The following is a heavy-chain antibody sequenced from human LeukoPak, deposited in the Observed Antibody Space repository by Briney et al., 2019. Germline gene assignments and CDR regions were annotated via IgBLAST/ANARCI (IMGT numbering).Heavy chain of an antibody. V-gene: IGHV4-59*01. CDR2: ISYSGST. D-gene: IGHD1-20*01. Sequence: SETLSLTCTVSGGSISSYYWIWTRQPPGKGLQWIGYISYSGSTNYNPSLKSRVTISVDTSKKQFSLKLSSVTAADTAVYYCARDRWGITGTDWGQGTLVTVSS. CDR3: ARDRWGITGTD. CDR1: GGSISSYY. J-gene: IGHJ4*02.